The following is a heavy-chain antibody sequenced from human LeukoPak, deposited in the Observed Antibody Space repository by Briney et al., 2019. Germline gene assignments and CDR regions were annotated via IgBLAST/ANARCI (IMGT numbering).Heavy chain of an antibody. CDR2: ISGSGGST. CDR1: GFTFNTYT. Sequence: GGSLRLSCAASGFTFNTYTMNWVRQAPGKGLEWVSAISGSGGSTYYADSVKGRFTISRDNSKNTLYLQMNSLRAEDTAVYYCAKGREWELNPWGQGTLVTVSS. CDR3: AKGREWELNP. D-gene: IGHD1-26*01. V-gene: IGHV3-23*01. J-gene: IGHJ5*02.